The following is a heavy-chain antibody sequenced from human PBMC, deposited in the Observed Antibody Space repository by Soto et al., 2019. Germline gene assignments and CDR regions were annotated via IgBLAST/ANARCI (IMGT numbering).Heavy chain of an antibody. J-gene: IGHJ6*03. D-gene: IGHD1-20*01. V-gene: IGHV4-34*01. CDR1: GGSFSGYY. CDR3: ARGGGHNWVKYYYYMDV. Sequence: QVQLQQWGAGLLKPSETLSLTCAVYGGSFSGYYWSWIRQPPGKGLEWIGEINHSGSTNYNPSLKSRATLSVDTSKNQFSRKLSSVPAAATAVYYCARGGGHNWVKYYYYMDVWGKGTTVTVSS. CDR2: INHSGST.